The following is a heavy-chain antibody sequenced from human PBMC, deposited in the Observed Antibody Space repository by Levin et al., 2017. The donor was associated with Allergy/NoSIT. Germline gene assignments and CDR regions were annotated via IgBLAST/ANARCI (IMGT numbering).Heavy chain of an antibody. Sequence: GESLKISCAASGFTFDDYGMSWVRQAPGKGLEWVSGINWNGGSTGYGDSVKGRFTISRDNAKNSLYLQMDSLRAEDTALYYCARGVIYSNNWRQSTFDNWGQGTLVTVSS. V-gene: IGHV3-20*04. D-gene: IGHD1-20*01. CDR2: INWNGGST. J-gene: IGHJ4*02. CDR3: ARGVIYSNNWRQSTFDN. CDR1: GFTFDDYG.